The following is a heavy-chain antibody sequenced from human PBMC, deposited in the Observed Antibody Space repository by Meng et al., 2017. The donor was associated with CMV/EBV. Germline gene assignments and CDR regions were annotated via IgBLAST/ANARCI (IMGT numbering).Heavy chain of an antibody. D-gene: IGHD6-19*01. V-gene: IGHV3-74*01. CDR1: GFTFRSYW. CDR3: ARTGGWYSFDY. Sequence: GESLKISCAASGFTFRSYWMHWVRQAPGKGLVWVSRINSDGSSTSYADSVKGRFTISRDNAKNTLYLQMNSLRAEDTAVYYCARTGGWYSFDYWGQGTLVTVSS. J-gene: IGHJ4*02. CDR2: INSDGSST.